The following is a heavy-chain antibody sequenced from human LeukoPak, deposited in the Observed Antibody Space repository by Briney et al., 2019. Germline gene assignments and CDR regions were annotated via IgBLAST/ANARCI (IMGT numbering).Heavy chain of an antibody. Sequence: SDTLSLTCTLSGVSLNDYSWVWIRQPPARGLAWIGQIHHSGGTIDNPSLWSRLTMSIDTSKNKFSLQLTSLTAADTGVYFCARVSQIMISFGGLISYFDYWGQGALVTVSS. D-gene: IGHD3-16*02. CDR1: GVSLNDYS. CDR2: IHHSGGT. J-gene: IGHJ4*02. CDR3: ARVSQIMISFGGLISYFDY. V-gene: IGHV4-34*01.